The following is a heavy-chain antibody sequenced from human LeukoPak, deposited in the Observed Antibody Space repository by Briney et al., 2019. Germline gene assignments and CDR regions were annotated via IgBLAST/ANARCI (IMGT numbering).Heavy chain of an antibody. CDR3: ARGLSSGSSIDY. V-gene: IGHV1-8*01. J-gene: IGHJ4*02. D-gene: IGHD1-26*01. CDR1: GYTFTSYD. Sequence: ASVTVSCKASGYTFTSYDTNWVRQATGQGLEWMGWMNPNSGNTGYAQKFQGRVTMTRNTSISTAYMELSSLRSEDTAVYYCARGLSSGSSIDYWGQGTLVTVSS. CDR2: MNPNSGNT.